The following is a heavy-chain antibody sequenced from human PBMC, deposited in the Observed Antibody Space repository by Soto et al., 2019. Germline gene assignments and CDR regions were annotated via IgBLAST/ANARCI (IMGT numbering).Heavy chain of an antibody. V-gene: IGHV3-33*01. CDR2: IWYDGSNK. CDR3: ARHIAVAAKTYGMDV. CDR1: GFTFSSYG. D-gene: IGHD6-19*01. Sequence: QVQLVESGGGVVQPGRSLRLSCAASGFTFSSYGMHWVRQAPGKGLEWVAVIWYDGSNKYYADSVKGRFTISRDNSKNTLYRQMNSLRAEDTAVYYCARHIAVAAKTYGMDVWGQGTTVTVSS. J-gene: IGHJ6*02.